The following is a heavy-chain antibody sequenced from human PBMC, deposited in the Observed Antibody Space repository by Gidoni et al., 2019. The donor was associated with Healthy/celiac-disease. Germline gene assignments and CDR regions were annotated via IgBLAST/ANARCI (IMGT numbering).Heavy chain of an antibody. V-gene: IGHV3-23*01. D-gene: IGHD3-3*01. Sequence: EVQLLESGGGLVQPGGSLRLSCAASGFTFSSSAMSWVRQAPGKGLGWVSAISGSGGSTYYADSVKGRFTISRDNSKNTLYLQMNSLRAEDTAVYYWAKDRRRFLEWLPNWFDPWGQGTLVTVSS. CDR2: ISGSGGST. CDR3: AKDRRRFLEWLPNWFDP. CDR1: GFTFSSSA. J-gene: IGHJ5*02.